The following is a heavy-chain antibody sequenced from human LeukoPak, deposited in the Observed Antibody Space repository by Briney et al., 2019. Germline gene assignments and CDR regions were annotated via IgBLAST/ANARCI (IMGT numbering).Heavy chain of an antibody. Sequence: PETLSLTCTASGGSISSSSYYWGWIRQPPGKGLEWIGSIYYSGSTYYNPSLKSRVTISVDTSKNQFSLKLSSVTAADTAVYYCARHKAAAVDYWGQGTLVTVSS. D-gene: IGHD6-13*01. CDR2: IYYSGST. CDR1: GGSISSSSYY. J-gene: IGHJ4*02. CDR3: ARHKAAAVDY. V-gene: IGHV4-39*01.